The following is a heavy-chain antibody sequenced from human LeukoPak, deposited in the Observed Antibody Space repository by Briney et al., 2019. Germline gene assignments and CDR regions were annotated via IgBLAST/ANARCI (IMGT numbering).Heavy chain of an antibody. V-gene: IGHV4-59*01. CDR1: GGSISSYY. J-gene: IGHJ3*01. Sequence: SETLSLTCTVSGGSISSYYWSWIRQPPGKGLEWMGYIYYSGSTKYSPSLKSRVTISADTSKNQLSLKLSSVTAADTAFYYCARPRGSGWYGAFDVWGQGTMVSVSS. CDR3: ARPRGSGWYGAFDV. CDR2: IYYSGST. D-gene: IGHD6-19*01.